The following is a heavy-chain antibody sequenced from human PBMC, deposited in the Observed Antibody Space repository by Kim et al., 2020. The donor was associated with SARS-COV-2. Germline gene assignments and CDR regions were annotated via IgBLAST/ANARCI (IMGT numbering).Heavy chain of an antibody. CDR1: GFTFSTHD. Sequence: GGSLRLSCAASGFTFSTHDIHWVRQAPGKGLDWVAVIPYDGNKKFYADPVKGRFTISRDNSKNTLYLQMNSLRTEDTAVYYCAKDNFDSWGQGTLVTVSS. CDR3: AKDNFDS. CDR2: IPYDGNKK. J-gene: IGHJ4*02. V-gene: IGHV3-30*18.